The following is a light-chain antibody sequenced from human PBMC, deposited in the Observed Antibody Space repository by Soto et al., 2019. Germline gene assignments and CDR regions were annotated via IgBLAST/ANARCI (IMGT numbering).Light chain of an antibody. CDR2: AAS. CDR1: QGISNY. CDR3: QKYNSAPY. V-gene: IGKV1-27*01. J-gene: IGKJ5*01. Sequence: DIQMTQSPSSLSASVGDRVTITCRASQGISNYLAWYQQKPGKVPKLLIYAASTLQSGVPYRFSGSGSGTDFTLTISSLQPEDVATYYCQKYNSAPYFGQGTRLEMK.